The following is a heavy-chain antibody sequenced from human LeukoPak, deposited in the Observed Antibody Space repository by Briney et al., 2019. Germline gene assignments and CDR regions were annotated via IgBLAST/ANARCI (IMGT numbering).Heavy chain of an antibody. V-gene: IGHV3-23*01. CDR2: FSDSGDTT. Sequence: GGSLRLSCAASGFTFSNYAMSWVREAPGKGLEWVSGFSDSGDTTYYADSVKGRFTISRDNSKSTLYLQMTSLRAEDTALYYCAKVEVPGNSYFCGWGQGTLVSVSS. J-gene: IGHJ4*02. CDR3: AKVEVPGNSYFCG. D-gene: IGHD4-23*01. CDR1: GFTFSNYA.